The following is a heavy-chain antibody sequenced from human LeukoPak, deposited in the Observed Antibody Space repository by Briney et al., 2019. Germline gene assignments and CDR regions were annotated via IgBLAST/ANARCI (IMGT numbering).Heavy chain of an antibody. V-gene: IGHV3-30-3*01. J-gene: IGHJ4*02. D-gene: IGHD6-6*01. Sequence: PGRSLRLSCAASGFTFTNYALHWVRQAPGKGLEWVAVISYDGSNQYYADSVKGRFTVSRDNAKNSLYLQMNSLRAEDTAVYYCVRERVAARDFDYWGQGTLVTVPS. CDR2: ISYDGSNQ. CDR1: GFTFTNYA. CDR3: VRERVAARDFDY.